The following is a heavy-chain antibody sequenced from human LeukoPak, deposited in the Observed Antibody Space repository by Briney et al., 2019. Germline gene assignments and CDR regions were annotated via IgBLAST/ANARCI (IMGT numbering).Heavy chain of an antibody. Sequence: GGSLRLSCAASGFTVSSNYMSWVRQAPGKGLEWVANIKQDGSEKYYVDSVKGRFTISRDNAKNTLYLQMNSLRAEDTAVYYCAKCPVSTPWWFDPWGQGTLVTVSS. J-gene: IGHJ5*02. D-gene: IGHD1-14*01. CDR2: IKQDGSEK. V-gene: IGHV3-7*03. CDR3: AKCPVSTPWWFDP. CDR1: GFTVSSNY.